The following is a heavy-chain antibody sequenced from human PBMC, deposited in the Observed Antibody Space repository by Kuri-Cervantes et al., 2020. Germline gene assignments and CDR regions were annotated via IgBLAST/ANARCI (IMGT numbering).Heavy chain of an antibody. D-gene: IGHD2-8*02. CDR3: AKGGLGYCTGGVCADYYYYYMDV. Sequence: GGSLRLSCAASGFTFSSYEMNWVRQAPGKGLEWVSYISSSGSTIYYADSVKGRFTISRDNSKNTLYLQMNSLRAEDTAVYYCAKGGLGYCTGGVCADYYYYYMDVWGKGTTVTVSS. J-gene: IGHJ6*03. CDR2: ISSSGSTI. CDR1: GFTFSSYE. V-gene: IGHV3-48*03.